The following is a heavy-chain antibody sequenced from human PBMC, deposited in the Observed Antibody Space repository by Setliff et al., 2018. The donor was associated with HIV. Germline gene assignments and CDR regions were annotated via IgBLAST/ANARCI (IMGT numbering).Heavy chain of an antibody. V-gene: IGHV4-39*01. D-gene: IGHD3-3*01. CDR1: GGSISSNNYY. CDR3: VRHVWSDDFLVPGWFDS. CDR2: VYYSGIT. J-gene: IGHJ5*01. Sequence: SETLSLTCTVSGGSISSNNYYWGWIRQPPGKGLEWIGSVYYSGITYYSSSLKSRVTVSVDTSRIQFSLKLTSVTAADTAVYKCVRHVWSDDFLVPGWFDSWSQGTLVTVSS.